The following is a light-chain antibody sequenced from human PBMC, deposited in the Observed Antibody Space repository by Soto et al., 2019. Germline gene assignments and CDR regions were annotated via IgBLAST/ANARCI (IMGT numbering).Light chain of an antibody. Sequence: EIVLTQSPDTLSLSPGERATLSCRASQSVGSSSLAWYQQKPGQAPRLLLYGASSRATDIPDRFSGSGSGTDFTLTVSRLEPDDFAVDYCKHYGGSTPRYTFGQGTKLEIK. CDR1: QSVGSSS. J-gene: IGKJ2*01. CDR3: KHYGGSTPRYT. V-gene: IGKV3-20*01. CDR2: GAS.